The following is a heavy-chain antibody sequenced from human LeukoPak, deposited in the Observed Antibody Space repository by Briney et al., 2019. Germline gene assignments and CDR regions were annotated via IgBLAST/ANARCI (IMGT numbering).Heavy chain of an antibody. J-gene: IGHJ4*02. Sequence: GGSLRLSCAASGFTFSSYSMNWVRQAPGNGLEWVSSISSSSSYIYYADSVKGRFTISRDNAKNSLYLQMNSLRAEDTAVYYCARDYYYDILTGYFDYWGQGTLVTVSS. CDR1: GFTFSSYS. D-gene: IGHD3-9*01. CDR3: ARDYYYDILTGYFDY. V-gene: IGHV3-21*01. CDR2: ISSSSSYI.